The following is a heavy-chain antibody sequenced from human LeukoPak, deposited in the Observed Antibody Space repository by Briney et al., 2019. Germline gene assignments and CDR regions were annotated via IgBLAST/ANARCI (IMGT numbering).Heavy chain of an antibody. V-gene: IGHV3-7*01. J-gene: IGHJ3*02. CDR1: GFTFSSNW. D-gene: IGHD5-18*01. CDR2: IKQDGSEK. Sequence: GGSLRLSCAASGFTFSSNWMSWVRQAPGKGLEWVANIKQDGSEKYYVDSVKGRFTISRDNSKNTLYLQMNSLRAEDTAVYYCARHPGRIQLWFRNAFDIWGQGTMVTVSS. CDR3: ARHPGRIQLWFRNAFDI.